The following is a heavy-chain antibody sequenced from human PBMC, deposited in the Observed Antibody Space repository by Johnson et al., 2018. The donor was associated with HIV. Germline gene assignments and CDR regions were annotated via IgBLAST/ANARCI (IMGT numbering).Heavy chain of an antibody. CDR1: GFTFSSSA. Sequence: QVHLVESGGGVVQPGRSLRLSCAASGFTFSSSAMHWVRQAPGKGLEWLAVISYDGSNKSYADSVTGRFTISRDNAKNSLYVQMNSRRAEDTAVSYCARVSRSGYYLVRVFDIWGQGTMVTVSS. CDR2: ISYDGSNK. D-gene: IGHD3-3*01. CDR3: ARVSRSGYYLVRVFDI. V-gene: IGHV3-30*04. J-gene: IGHJ3*02.